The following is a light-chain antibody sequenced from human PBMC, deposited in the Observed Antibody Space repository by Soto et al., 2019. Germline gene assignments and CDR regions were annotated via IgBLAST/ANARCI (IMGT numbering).Light chain of an antibody. V-gene: IGKV1-5*01. CDR1: QTIGSW. J-gene: IGKJ1*01. Sequence: IQMTQSPCTLPASVGDRVTVTCRASQTIGSWLAWYQQKPGRAPKLLIFDASSLESGVPSRFSGNGSGTEFTLTISGLQPDDFASYYCQQYNSYSGMFGQGTKV. CDR2: DAS. CDR3: QQYNSYSGM.